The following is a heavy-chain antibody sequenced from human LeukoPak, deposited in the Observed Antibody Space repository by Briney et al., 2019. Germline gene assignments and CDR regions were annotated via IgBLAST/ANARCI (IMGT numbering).Heavy chain of an antibody. CDR2: ISSSSSYI. J-gene: IGHJ4*02. Sequence: NPGGSLRLSCAASGFTFSSYSMNWVRQAPGKGLEWVSSISSSSSYIYYADSVKGRFTISRDNAKNSLYLQMNSLRAEDTAVYYCARDLYDSGAYSSPIDFWGQGTLVTVSS. V-gene: IGHV3-21*01. CDR3: ARDLYDSGAYSSPIDF. D-gene: IGHD3-22*01. CDR1: GFTFSSYS.